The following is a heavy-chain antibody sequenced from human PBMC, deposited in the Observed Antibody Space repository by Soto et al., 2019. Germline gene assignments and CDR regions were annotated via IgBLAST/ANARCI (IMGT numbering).Heavy chain of an antibody. CDR1: SGSISSTIYS. D-gene: IGHD2-8*01. V-gene: IGHV4-39*01. CDR3: ARQCMCVTCHCFVP. Sequence: QLQLQESGPGLVKPSETLSLTCTVSSGSISSTIYSWDWIRQPPGKGLEWIGSIFYSGSTYYNPSLKSRVTISVDTSKNHFSLTLTSVTAADTAVYYCARQCMCVTCHCFVPGGQGTLVTVSS. J-gene: IGHJ5*02. CDR2: IFYSGST.